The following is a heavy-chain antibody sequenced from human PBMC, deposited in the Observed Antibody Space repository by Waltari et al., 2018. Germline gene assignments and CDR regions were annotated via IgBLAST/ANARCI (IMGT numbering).Heavy chain of an antibody. CDR1: GFPFSSYW. J-gene: IGHJ4*02. CDR2: IKSDGSST. D-gene: IGHD1-26*01. V-gene: IGHV3-74*01. Sequence: EVQLVESGGGLVQPGGSLRLPCAAPGFPFSSYWMHWVRQAPGKGLVWVSRIKSDGSSTSYADSVKGRFTISRDNAKNTLYLQMNSLRAEDTAVYYCARGGGSYSGYWGQGTLVTVSS. CDR3: ARGGGSYSGY.